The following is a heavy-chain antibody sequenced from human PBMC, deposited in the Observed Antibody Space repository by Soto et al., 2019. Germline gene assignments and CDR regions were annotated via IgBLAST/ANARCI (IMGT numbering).Heavy chain of an antibody. D-gene: IGHD3-10*01. J-gene: IGHJ3*02. CDR3: ARSRRVLDAFDI. CDR2: IYHSGSI. Sequence: SETLSLTCAVSGAPVNTDHYSWAWFRQPPGGVLEWIGYIYHSGSIYYNPSLTSRVAISKDTSSNQFSLKLTSVTADDTAVYFCARSRRVLDAFDIWGPGTLVTVS. V-gene: IGHV4-30-2*01. CDR1: GAPVNTDHYS.